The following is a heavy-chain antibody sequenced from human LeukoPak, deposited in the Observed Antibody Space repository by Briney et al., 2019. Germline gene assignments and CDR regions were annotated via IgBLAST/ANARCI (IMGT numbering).Heavy chain of an antibody. CDR2: INQSGST. J-gene: IGHJ4*02. V-gene: IGHV4-34*01. Sequence: SETLSLSCAVSGGSFSGYFWSWIRQPPGKGLEWIGQINQSGSTNYNPSLKSRVTISGGTSKTQFSLQLNSVTAADTAIYYCAASDMFADAFDHWGQGTLVTVSS. CDR3: AASDMFADAFDH. CDR1: GGSFSGYF. D-gene: IGHD3-10*02.